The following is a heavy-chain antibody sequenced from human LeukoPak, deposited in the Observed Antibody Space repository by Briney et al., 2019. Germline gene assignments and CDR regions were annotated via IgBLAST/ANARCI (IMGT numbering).Heavy chain of an antibody. CDR2: IIPILGIA. CDR3: ASTDIPSYYFDY. CDR1: GGTFSSYT. V-gene: IGHV1-69*02. Sequence: SVKVSCKASGGTFSSYTISWVRQAPGQGLEWMGRIIPILGIANYAQKFQGRVTVTADKSTSTAYMELSSLRSEDTAVYYCASTDIPSYYFDYWGQGTLVTVSS. D-gene: IGHD2-15*01. J-gene: IGHJ4*02.